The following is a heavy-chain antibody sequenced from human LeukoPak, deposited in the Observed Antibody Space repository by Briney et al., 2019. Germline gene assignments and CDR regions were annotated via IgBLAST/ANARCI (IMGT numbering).Heavy chain of an antibody. CDR2: IYYSGST. V-gene: IGHV4-59*08. CDR3: ARGGSAYSLDY. D-gene: IGHD3-22*01. CDR1: GGSISYY. Sequence: SETLSLTCTVSGGSISYYWSWIRQPPGKGLEWIGYIYYSGSTNYNPSLKSRVLISVDTSRNQFSLKLTSVTAADTAVYYCARGGSAYSLDYWGQGTLVTVSS. J-gene: IGHJ4*02.